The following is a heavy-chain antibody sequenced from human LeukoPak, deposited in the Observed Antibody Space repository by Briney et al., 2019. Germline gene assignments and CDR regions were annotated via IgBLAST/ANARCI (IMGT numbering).Heavy chain of an antibody. CDR1: GFTFSSYA. V-gene: IGHV3-23*01. Sequence: GGSLRLSCAASGFTFSSYAMSWVRQAPGKGLEWVSGITSSDSGGSTYYADSVKGRFTISRDNSKSTLYMQMSSLRAEDTAVYYCAKSAYDFWSSFDYWGQGTLVTVSS. CDR3: AKSAYDFWSSFDY. D-gene: IGHD3-3*01. J-gene: IGHJ4*02. CDR2: ITSSDSGGST.